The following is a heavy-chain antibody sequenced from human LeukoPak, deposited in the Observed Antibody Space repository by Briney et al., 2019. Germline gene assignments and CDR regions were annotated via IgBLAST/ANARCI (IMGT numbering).Heavy chain of an antibody. CDR1: GGSISSYY. CDR2: IYYSGST. CDR3: ARVPTRGPDYYYYGMDV. V-gene: IGHV4-59*01. J-gene: IGHJ6*02. D-gene: IGHD2-2*01. Sequence: SETLSLTCTVSGGSISSYYWSWIRQPPGKGLEWIGYIYYSGSTNYNPSLKSRVTISVDTSKNQFSLKLSSVTAADTAVYYCARVPTRGPDYYYYGMDVWGQGTTVTVSS.